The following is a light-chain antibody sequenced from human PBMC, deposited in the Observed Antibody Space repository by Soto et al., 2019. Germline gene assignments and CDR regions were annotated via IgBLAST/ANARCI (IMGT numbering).Light chain of an antibody. Sequence: VMTQSPATLSVAPCEIATLSCRASQSVSSNLAWYQQKPGQAPRLHIYGASTRATGIPARFSGSGSGTEFTLTISSLQSEDFAVYYCQQYNNWLWTFGQGTKVDIK. CDR3: QQYNNWLWT. V-gene: IGKV3-15*01. CDR2: GAS. CDR1: QSVSSN. J-gene: IGKJ1*01.